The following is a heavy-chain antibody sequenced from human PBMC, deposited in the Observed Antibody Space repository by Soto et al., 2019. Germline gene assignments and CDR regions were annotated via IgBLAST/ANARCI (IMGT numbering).Heavy chain of an antibody. Sequence: GGSLRLSCAASGFTFSDYYMSWLRQPPGKGLEWVSYISKSGSIIHFADSVKGRFAISRDNAKNTLYLQMSSLRAEDTALYYCARDLSPYSDYYDESTSETWFDPWGQGTLGTVSS. CDR3: ARDLSPYSDYYDESTSETWFDP. V-gene: IGHV3-11*01. J-gene: IGHJ5*02. D-gene: IGHD3-16*01. CDR1: GFTFSDYY. CDR2: ISKSGSII.